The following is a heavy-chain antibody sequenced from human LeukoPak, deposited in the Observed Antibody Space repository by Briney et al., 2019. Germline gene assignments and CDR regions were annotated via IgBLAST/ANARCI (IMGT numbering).Heavy chain of an antibody. J-gene: IGHJ5*02. CDR2: INTGNGNT. CDR1: GYTFTSYA. Sequence: GASVKVSCKASGYTFTSYAMHWVRQAPGQRLEWMGWINTGNGNTKYSQEFQGRVTITRDTSANTAYMELSSLRAEDTAVYYCAKDGPPIQLWPRITMVRGPPSNWFDPWGQGTLVTVSS. CDR3: AKDGPPIQLWPRITMVRGPPSNWFDP. V-gene: IGHV1-3*03. D-gene: IGHD3-10*01.